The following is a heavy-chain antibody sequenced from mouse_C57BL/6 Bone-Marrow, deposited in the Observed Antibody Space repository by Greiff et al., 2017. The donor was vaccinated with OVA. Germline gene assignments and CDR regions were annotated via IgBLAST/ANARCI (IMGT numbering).Heavy chain of an antibody. J-gene: IGHJ4*01. CDR3: TRRLLYYGSSGMDY. CDR1: GFTFSSYA. V-gene: IGHV5S21*01. D-gene: IGHD1-1*01. Sequence: EVKLEESGEGLVKPGGSLKLSCAASGFTFSSYAMSWVRQTPEKRLEWVAYISSGGDYIYYADTVKGRFTISRDNARNTLYLQMSSLKSEDTAMYYCTRRLLYYGSSGMDYWGQGTSVTVSS. CDR2: ISSGGDYI.